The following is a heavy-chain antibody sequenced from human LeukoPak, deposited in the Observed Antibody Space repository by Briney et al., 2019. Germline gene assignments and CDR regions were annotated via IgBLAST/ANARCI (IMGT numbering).Heavy chain of an antibody. D-gene: IGHD5-18*01. CDR1: GGTFSSYA. J-gene: IGHJ3*02. V-gene: IGHV1-69*04. Sequence: SVKVSCTASGGTFSSYAISWVRQAPGQGLEWMGRIIPILGIANYAQKFQGRVTITADKSTSTAYMELSSLRSEDTAVYYCAREKDRGYRYAFDIWGQGTMVTVSS. CDR3: AREKDRGYRYAFDI. CDR2: IIPILGIA.